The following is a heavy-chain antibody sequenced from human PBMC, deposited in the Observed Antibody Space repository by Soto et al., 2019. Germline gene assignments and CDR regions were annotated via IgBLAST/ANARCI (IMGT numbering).Heavy chain of an antibody. CDR1: GFSFNTYW. V-gene: IGHV3-7*01. CDR3: ARAPGYYGDFFDF. Sequence: GGSLRLSCVASGFSFNTYWMAWVRQAPGKGLEWVANIDPDENAKEYVDSVKGRFTVSRDNAKNSLYLQMDSLRVEDTAVYYCARAPGYYGDFFDFWGQGTLVTVSS. CDR2: IDPDENAK. D-gene: IGHD4-17*01. J-gene: IGHJ4*02.